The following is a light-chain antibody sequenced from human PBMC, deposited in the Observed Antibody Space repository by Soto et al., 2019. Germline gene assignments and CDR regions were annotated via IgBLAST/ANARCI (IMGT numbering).Light chain of an antibody. CDR2: AAS. J-gene: IGKJ5*01. CDR3: HQLNSYPIT. CDR1: QGLSSD. V-gene: IGKV1-9*01. Sequence: DIQLTQSPSFLSASVGDRVTITFRASQGLSSDFAWYQQKPGKAPKLLLYAASTLQSGVPSRFSGSGSGTEFTLAISSLEPEDVANDYCHQLNSYPITFGQGTRLEIK.